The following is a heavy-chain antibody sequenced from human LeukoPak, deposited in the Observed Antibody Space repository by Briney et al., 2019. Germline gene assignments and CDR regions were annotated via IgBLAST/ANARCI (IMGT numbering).Heavy chain of an antibody. V-gene: IGHV1-58*01. Sequence: AASVKVSCKASGFTFHTSAVQWVRQARGQRLEWIGWIVLGSGNTVYSHKFHDRVIITRDMSTSTVYMELDSLGSEDTAVYYCAAQRGASLHDFWSTRLFDPWGQGTLVTVSS. J-gene: IGHJ5*02. CDR3: AAQRGASLHDFWSTRLFDP. D-gene: IGHD3-3*01. CDR2: IVLGSGNT. CDR1: GFTFHTSA.